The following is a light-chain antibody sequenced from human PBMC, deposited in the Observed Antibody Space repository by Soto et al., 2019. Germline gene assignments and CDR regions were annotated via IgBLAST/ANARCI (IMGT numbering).Light chain of an antibody. CDR2: AAS. V-gene: IGKV3-20*01. CDR3: QHYTTAPWT. CDR1: QSVTSNY. Sequence: EIVLTQSPGTLSLSPGERATLSCRASQSVTSNYLAWYQQKPGQAPRLVIYAASSRATDIPDRFSGSGSGTDFTLTISRLEPEEFAVYYCQHYTTAPWTFGQGTKVEIK. J-gene: IGKJ1*01.